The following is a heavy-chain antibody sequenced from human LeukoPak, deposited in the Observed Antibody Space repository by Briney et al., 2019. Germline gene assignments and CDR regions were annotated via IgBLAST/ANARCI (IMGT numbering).Heavy chain of an antibody. CDR2: MNPNSGNT. CDR3: ARGVTGTTSLGY. V-gene: IGHV1-8*01. J-gene: IGHJ4*02. CDR1: GYTFTSYD. D-gene: IGHD1-14*01. Sequence: ASVKVSCKASGYTFTSYDINWVRQATGQGLEWMGWMNPNSGNTGYAQKFQGRVTMTRNTSISTAYMELSSLRSEDTAVYYCARGVTGTTSLGYWGQGTLVTVSS.